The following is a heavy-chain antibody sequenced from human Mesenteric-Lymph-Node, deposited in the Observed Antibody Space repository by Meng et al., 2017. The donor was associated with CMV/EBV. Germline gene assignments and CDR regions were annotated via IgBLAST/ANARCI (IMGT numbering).Heavy chain of an antibody. CDR1: GYIFTGYY. CDR3: TRGGLADFDY. V-gene: IGHV5-51*01. CDR2: IYPADSDT. D-gene: IGHD3-16*01. J-gene: IGHJ4*02. Sequence: KVSCKASGYIFTGYYMHWVRQTPGKGLEWMGIIYPADSDTRYSPSFQGQVTISVDKSISSAYLQWSSLKASDTAMYYCTRGGLADFDYWGQGALVTVSS.